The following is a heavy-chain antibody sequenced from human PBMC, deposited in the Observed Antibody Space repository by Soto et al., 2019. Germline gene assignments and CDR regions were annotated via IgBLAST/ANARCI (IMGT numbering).Heavy chain of an antibody. Sequence: QVRLVQSGAEVKKPGSSVKVSCKASGGTFSNYAISWVRQAPGQGLEWMGGIILPFGTPNYAQKFQGRVTITADESMTTAYMELSGLRSEDTAVYYGARGPDYAGYFDYWGRGTLVTVSS. CDR1: GGTFSNYA. V-gene: IGHV1-69*12. CDR3: ARGPDYAGYFDY. D-gene: IGHD4-17*01. J-gene: IGHJ4*02. CDR2: IILPFGTP.